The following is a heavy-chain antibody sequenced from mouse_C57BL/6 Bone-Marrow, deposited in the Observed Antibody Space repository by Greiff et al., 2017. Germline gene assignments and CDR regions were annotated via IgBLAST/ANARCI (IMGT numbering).Heavy chain of an antibody. Sequence: VQLQQSGAELARPGASVKLSCKASGYTFTSYGISWVKQRTGQGLEWIGEIYPSSGDTYYNEKFKGKATLTADKSSSTAYMELRSLTSEDSAVXFCGYDGYFDVWGTGTTVTVSS. J-gene: IGHJ1*03. CDR3: GYDGYFDV. V-gene: IGHV1-81*01. CDR1: GYTFTSYG. CDR2: IYPSSGDT. D-gene: IGHD2-3*01.